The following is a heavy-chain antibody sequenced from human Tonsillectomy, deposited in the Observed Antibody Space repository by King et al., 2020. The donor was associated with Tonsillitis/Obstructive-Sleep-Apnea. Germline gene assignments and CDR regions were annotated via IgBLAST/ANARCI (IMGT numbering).Heavy chain of an antibody. CDR1: GFTFSSYC. J-gene: IGHJ2*01. Sequence: VQLVESGGGLVQPGGSLRLSCAASGFTFSSYCMHWVRQAPGKGLVWVSRINSDGSSTTYADSVKGRFTISRDNAKNTLYLQMSSLRAEDTAVYYCARDVVGASPGGFDLWGRGTLVTVSS. V-gene: IGHV3-74*01. D-gene: IGHD2-15*01. CDR3: ARDVVGASPGGFDL. CDR2: INSDGSST.